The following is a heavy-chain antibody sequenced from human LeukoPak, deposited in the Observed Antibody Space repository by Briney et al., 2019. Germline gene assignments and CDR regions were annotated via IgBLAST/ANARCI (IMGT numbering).Heavy chain of an antibody. CDR2: IRLDGSNK. D-gene: IGHD6-13*01. Sequence: GGSLRLSCAASGFTFSSYGMHWVRQAPGKGLEWVAFIRLDGSNKYYADSVKGRFTISRDNSKNTLYLQMNSLRAEDTAVYYCAKRGASSWPGATPDFDCWGQGTLVTVSS. CDR1: GFTFSSYG. V-gene: IGHV3-30*02. CDR3: AKRGASSWPGATPDFDC. J-gene: IGHJ4*02.